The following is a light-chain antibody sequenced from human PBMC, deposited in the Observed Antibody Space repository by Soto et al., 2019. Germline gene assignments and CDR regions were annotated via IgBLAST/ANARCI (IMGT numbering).Light chain of an antibody. CDR3: QQYHYWWT. J-gene: IGKJ1*01. CDR1: QSVSSY. V-gene: IGKV3-11*01. Sequence: EIVLTQSPATLSLSPGERATLSCRASQSVSSYLACYQQKPGQAPRLLIYDASNRATGIPARFSGSGSGTDSTLTISSLEPEDFAVYYCQQYHYWWTFGQGTKVDIK. CDR2: DAS.